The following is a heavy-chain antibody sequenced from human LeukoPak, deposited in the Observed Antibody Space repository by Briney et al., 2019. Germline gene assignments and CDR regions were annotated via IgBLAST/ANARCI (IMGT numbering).Heavy chain of an antibody. J-gene: IGHJ4*02. CDR1: GFNFRSSW. D-gene: IGHD3-16*01. V-gene: IGHV3-7*01. CDR2: IKHDGTEK. CDR3: ARESKLGD. Sequence: GSLRLSCAASGFNFRSSWMSWVRQAPGKGLEWVANIKHDGTEKYYVDSVKGRFTISRDNAKNSLYLQINSLRAEDTAVYYCARESKLGDWGQGTLVTFSS.